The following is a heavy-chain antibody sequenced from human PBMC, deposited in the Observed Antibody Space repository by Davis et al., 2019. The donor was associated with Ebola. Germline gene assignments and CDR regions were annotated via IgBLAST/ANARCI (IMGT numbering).Heavy chain of an antibody. CDR2: ISSSGNYI. V-gene: IGHV3-21*01. CDR1: GFTFSSYS. D-gene: IGHD3-16*01. CDR3: ARDRPLDFFFGDYYGMDV. J-gene: IGHJ6*02. Sequence: GGSLRLSCAASGFTFSSYSMNWVRQAPGKGLEWVSSISSSGNYIYQTDSLKGRFIISRDNAKNSLYLQMNSLRAEDTAVYYCARDRPLDFFFGDYYGMDVWGQGTTVTVSS.